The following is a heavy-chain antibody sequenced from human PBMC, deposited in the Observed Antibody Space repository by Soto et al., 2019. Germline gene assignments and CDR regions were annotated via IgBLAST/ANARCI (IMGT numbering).Heavy chain of an antibody. D-gene: IGHD6-19*01. V-gene: IGHV4-59*01. CDR3: AGESRMAAIDY. CDR2: IYYSGST. J-gene: IGHJ4*02. Sequence: SETLSLTCTVSGGSISSYYWSWIRQPPGKGLEWIGYIYYSGSTNYNPSLKSRVTISVDTSKSQFSLKLSSVTAADTAVYYCAGESRMAAIDYWGQGTLVTVSS. CDR1: GGSISSYY.